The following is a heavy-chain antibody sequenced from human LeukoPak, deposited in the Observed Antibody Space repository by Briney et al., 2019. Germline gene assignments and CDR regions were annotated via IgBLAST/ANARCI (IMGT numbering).Heavy chain of an antibody. D-gene: IGHD3-3*01. Sequence: PGGSLRLSCAASGFTFSSYWMSWVRQAPGKGLEWVANIKQDGSEKYYVDSVKGRFTISRDNAKSSLYLQMNSLRAEDTAVYYCARHDFWSGSSFDYWGQGTLVTVSS. CDR2: IKQDGSEK. CDR1: GFTFSSYW. J-gene: IGHJ4*02. V-gene: IGHV3-7*01. CDR3: ARHDFWSGSSFDY.